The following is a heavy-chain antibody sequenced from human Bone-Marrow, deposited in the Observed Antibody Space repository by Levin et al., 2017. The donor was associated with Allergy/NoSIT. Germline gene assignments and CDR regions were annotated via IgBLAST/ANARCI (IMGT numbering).Heavy chain of an antibody. V-gene: IGHV3-74*01. CDR3: ARGNPGGYFDP. J-gene: IGHJ5*02. D-gene: IGHD1-26*01. CDR2: ISNDGKTT. Sequence: ASVKVSCAASGFSFSSYGMYWVRQAPGKGLVWVSRISNDGKTTTYADSVKGRFTISRDNAKNTVHLQMNSLRAEDTAVFYCARGNPGGYFDPWGQGTLVTVSS. CDR1: GFSFSSYG.